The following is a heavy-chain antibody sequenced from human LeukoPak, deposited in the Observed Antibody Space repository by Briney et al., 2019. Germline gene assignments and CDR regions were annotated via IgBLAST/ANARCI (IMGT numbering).Heavy chain of an antibody. D-gene: IGHD6-19*01. J-gene: IGHJ4*02. CDR3: ARDTYSSGWRYFDY. CDR2: ISSSSSYI. V-gene: IGHV3-21*01. Sequence: GGSLRLSCAASGFTFRTYSMNWVRQAPGKGLEWVSSISSSSSYIYYADSVKGRFTISRDNAKNSLYLQMNSLRAEDTAVYYCARDTYSSGWRYFDYWGQGTLVTVSS. CDR1: GFTFRTYS.